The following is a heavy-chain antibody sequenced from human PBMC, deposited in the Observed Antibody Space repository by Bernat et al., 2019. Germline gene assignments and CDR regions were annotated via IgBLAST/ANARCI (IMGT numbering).Heavy chain of an antibody. CDR1: GGSISSYY. V-gene: IGHV4-59*01. D-gene: IGHD3-10*01. CDR3: ARLYYYGSGSYGVYYFDY. CDR2: IYYSGST. Sequence: QVQLQESGPGLVKPSETLSLTCTVSGGSISSYYWSWIRQPPGKGLEWIGYIYYSGSTNYNPSLKSLVTISVDTSKNQFSLKLSSVTAADTAVYYCARLYYYGSGSYGVYYFDYWGQGTLVTVSS. J-gene: IGHJ4*02.